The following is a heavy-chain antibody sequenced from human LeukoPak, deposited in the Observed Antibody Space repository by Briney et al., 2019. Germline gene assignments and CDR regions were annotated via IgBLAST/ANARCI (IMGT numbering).Heavy chain of an antibody. Sequence: ASVKVSCKASGYTFTSYYMHWVRQAPGQGLEWMGIINPSGGSTSYAQKFQGSVTMTRDTSTSTVYMELSSLRSEDTAVYYCARDGDIAVAGTTYYFDYWGQGTLVTVSS. CDR1: GYTFTSYY. V-gene: IGHV1-46*01. D-gene: IGHD6-19*01. CDR2: INPSGGST. J-gene: IGHJ4*02. CDR3: ARDGDIAVAGTTYYFDY.